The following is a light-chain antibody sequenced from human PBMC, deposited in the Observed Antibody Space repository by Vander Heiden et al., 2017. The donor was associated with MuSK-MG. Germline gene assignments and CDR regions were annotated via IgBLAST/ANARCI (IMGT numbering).Light chain of an antibody. CDR2: AAS. Sequence: DIQLTQSPSFLSASVGDRVTITCRASQGISSYLAWYQQKPGKAPKLLIYAASTLQSGVPSRFSGSGSGTEFTLTIRSLQPEDFATYYCQQLNSYPPTFGHGTKVEIK. CDR3: QQLNSYPPT. J-gene: IGKJ1*01. V-gene: IGKV1-9*01. CDR1: QGISSY.